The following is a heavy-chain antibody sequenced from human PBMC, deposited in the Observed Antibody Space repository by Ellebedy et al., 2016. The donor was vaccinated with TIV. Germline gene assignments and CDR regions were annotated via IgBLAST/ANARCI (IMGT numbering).Heavy chain of an antibody. CDR2: IRKRTNSYTT. Sequence: GGSLRLSCAASGFIFSDHYMDWVRQAPGKGLEWVGRIRKRTNSYTTEYAASVKGRFTVSRDNAKNSLYLQMNSLRAEDTAVYYCARDFGDYWGQGTLVTVSS. CDR1: GFIFSDHY. V-gene: IGHV3-72*01. CDR3: ARDFGDY. J-gene: IGHJ4*02. D-gene: IGHD3-10*01.